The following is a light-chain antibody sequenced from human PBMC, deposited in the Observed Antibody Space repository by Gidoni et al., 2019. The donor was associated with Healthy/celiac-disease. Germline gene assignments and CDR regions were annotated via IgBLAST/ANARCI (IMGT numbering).Light chain of an antibody. J-gene: IGLJ2*01. CDR2: EDR. CDR1: KLGNKY. Sequence: SYELTQQPSVSVSPGQTATITCSGDKLGNKYACWYQQKPGQSPVVVIYEDRKRPSGIPERFSGSNSGNTATLTISGTQATDEAEYYCQAWDSSTAVFGGGTKLTVL. CDR3: QAWDSSTAV. V-gene: IGLV3-1*01.